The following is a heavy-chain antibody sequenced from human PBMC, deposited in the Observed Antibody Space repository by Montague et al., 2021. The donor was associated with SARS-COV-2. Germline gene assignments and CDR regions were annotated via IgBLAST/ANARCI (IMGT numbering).Heavy chain of an antibody. V-gene: IGHV3-21*01. CDR1: GFTFRSYT. Sequence: SLRLSCAAPGFTFRSYTMNWVRQSPGMGLEWVSFISSSSSSIYYADSLKGRFTISRDNAKNSLYLQMNSLRVEDTAVYYCVREGACSGGKCNGGARDWGQGTLVTVSS. CDR2: ISSSSSSI. CDR3: VREGACSGGKCNGGARD. D-gene: IGHD2-15*01. J-gene: IGHJ4*02.